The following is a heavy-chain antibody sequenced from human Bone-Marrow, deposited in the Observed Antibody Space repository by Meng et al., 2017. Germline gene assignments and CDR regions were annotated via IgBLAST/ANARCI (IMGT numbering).Heavy chain of an antibody. V-gene: IGHV3-23*01. CDR2: ISASADST. Sequence: GESLKISCAASGFTFSTYALSWVRQAPGRGLEWVSGISASADSTYYADSVKGRFIISRDNSKSTVFMYVNNMRAEDTAIYYCAKSQTGTTTSWYFDLWGRGIRV. CDR1: GFTFSTYA. CDR3: AKSQTGTTTSWYFDL. J-gene: IGHJ2*01. D-gene: IGHD1-14*01.